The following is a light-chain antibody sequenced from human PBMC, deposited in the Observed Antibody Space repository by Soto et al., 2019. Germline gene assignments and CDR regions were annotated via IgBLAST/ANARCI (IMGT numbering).Light chain of an antibody. CDR3: QKYNYVPYT. Sequence: DIQMTQSPSSLSASVGDRVTITCRASQAINNYLVWYQQKPGKVPKVLIYAASTLQSGVPSRFSGSGSGTDFTLSINNLQPEYAATYYCQKYNYVPYTFGQGTKMEIK. J-gene: IGKJ2*01. CDR1: QAINNY. V-gene: IGKV1-27*01. CDR2: AAS.